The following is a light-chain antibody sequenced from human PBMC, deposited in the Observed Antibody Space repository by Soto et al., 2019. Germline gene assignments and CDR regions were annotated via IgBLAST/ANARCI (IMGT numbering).Light chain of an antibody. CDR3: QQYSSYSYT. CDR2: KAS. J-gene: IGKJ2*01. V-gene: IGKV1-5*03. Sequence: DIQITQSPSTLSASVGDRVTITCRASQSISNWLAWYQQKPGKAPKLLIYKASSLQSGVPSRFSGSGSGTEFTLTISSLQPDDFATYYCQQYSSYSYTFGQGTKVDIK. CDR1: QSISNW.